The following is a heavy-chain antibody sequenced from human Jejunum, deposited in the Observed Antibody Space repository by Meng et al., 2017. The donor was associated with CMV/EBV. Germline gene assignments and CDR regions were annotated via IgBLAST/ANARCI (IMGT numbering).Heavy chain of an antibody. J-gene: IGHJ5*02. CDR1: GYSFTADF. D-gene: IGHD3-16*01. CDR2: INSNSGAT. Sequence: CRALGYSFTADFIFWVRQAPGQGLEWMGWINSNSGATNYAQNFQGRVTMTRDTSISTVYMDLNSLTSDDTAIYYCVPYRTSSYWFGPWGQGTLVTVSS. CDR3: VPYRTSSYWFGP. V-gene: IGHV1-2*02.